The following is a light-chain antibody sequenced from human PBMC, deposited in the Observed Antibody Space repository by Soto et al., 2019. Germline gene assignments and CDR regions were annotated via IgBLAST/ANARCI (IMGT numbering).Light chain of an antibody. V-gene: IGKV1-5*03. CDR3: QQYDGNWWT. CDR1: QTISTW. Sequence: DIQMTQSPSTLSASVGDRVIITCRASQTISTWLAWYQQKPGKAPKLLIYEASTLESGVPSRFSDSGSGTEFTLAISNLQPDDFAPYFCQQYDGNWWTFGQGTKVDIK. J-gene: IGKJ1*01. CDR2: EAS.